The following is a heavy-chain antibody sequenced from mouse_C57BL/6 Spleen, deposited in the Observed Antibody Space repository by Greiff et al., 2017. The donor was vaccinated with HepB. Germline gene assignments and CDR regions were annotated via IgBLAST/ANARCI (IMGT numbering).Heavy chain of an antibody. Sequence: QVQLKQPGTELVKPGASVKLSCKASGYTFTSYWMHWVKQRPGQGLEWIGNINPSNGGTNYNEKFKSKATLTVDKSSSTAYMQLSSLTSEDSAVYYCARGNWDKAWFAYWGQGTLVTVSA. V-gene: IGHV1-53*01. J-gene: IGHJ3*01. D-gene: IGHD4-1*02. CDR2: INPSNGGT. CDR1: GYTFTSYW. CDR3: ARGNWDKAWFAY.